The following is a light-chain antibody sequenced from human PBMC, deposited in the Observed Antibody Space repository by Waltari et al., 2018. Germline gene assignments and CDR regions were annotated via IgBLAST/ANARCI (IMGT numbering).Light chain of an antibody. J-gene: IGKJ1*01. CDR1: QSVGSSS. CDR3: QQHGTLPAT. Sequence: EIVLTQSPGTASLSPGERATRSCSASQSVGSSSLAWYQQKPGQAPRLVIYRESRRATGIPDRFSGSGSGTDFSLTISRLEPEDFAVDYCQQHGTLPATFGQGTKVEIK. V-gene: IGKV3-20*01. CDR2: RES.